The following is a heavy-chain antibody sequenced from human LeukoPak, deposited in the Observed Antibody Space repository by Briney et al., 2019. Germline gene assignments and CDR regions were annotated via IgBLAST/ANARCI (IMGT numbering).Heavy chain of an antibody. CDR2: IYYSGST. J-gene: IGHJ4*02. V-gene: IGHV4-59*01. Sequence: SETLSLTCTVAGGSISSYYWSWIRQPPGKGLEWIGYIYYSGSTNYNPSLKSRVTISVDTSKNQFSLKLRSVTAADTAVYYCARVTGYMIEDYFDYWGQGTLVTVSS. CDR1: GGSISSYY. CDR3: ARVTGYMIEDYFDY. D-gene: IGHD3-22*01.